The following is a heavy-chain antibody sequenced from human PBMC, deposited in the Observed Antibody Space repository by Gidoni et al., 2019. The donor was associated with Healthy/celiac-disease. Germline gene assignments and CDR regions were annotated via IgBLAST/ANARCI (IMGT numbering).Heavy chain of an antibody. CDR3: RLPDPPYYVMDV. Sequence: QVQMVECGGGVVQPGRSLRLSCAASGCTFSSYAMHWVRQAPGKGLEWVAVISYDGSKKYYADSVKGRFTISRDNSKNTLYLQMNSLRAEDTAVYYCRLPDPPYYVMDVWGQGTTVTVSS. CDR1: GCTFSSYA. CDR2: ISYDGSKK. D-gene: IGHD2-15*01. J-gene: IGHJ6*02. V-gene: IGHV3-30*04.